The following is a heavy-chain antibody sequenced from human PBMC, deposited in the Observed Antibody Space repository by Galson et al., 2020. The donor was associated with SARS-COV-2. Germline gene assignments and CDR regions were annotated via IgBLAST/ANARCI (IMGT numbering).Heavy chain of an antibody. D-gene: IGHD2-2*01. CDR2: ISTAGDT. CDR3: ARGVNRVVPAARGPVEYYCYYMDV. V-gene: IGHV3-13*01. Sequence: GGSLRLSCAASGFTFSSYDMHWVRQATGKGLEWVSAISTAGDTYYPGSVKGRFTISRENAKNSLYLQMNSLRAGDTAVYYCARGVNRVVPAARGPVEYYCYYMDVWGKGTTVTVSS. CDR1: GFTFSSYD. J-gene: IGHJ6*03.